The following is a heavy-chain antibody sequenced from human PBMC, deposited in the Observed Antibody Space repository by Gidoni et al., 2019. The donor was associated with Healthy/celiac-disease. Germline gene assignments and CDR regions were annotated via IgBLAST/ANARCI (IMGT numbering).Heavy chain of an antibody. Sequence: QVQRVQSGAEVKKPGSSVKVSCKVSGYTLTDLSMNWVRQAAGKGLEWMGGFYPEDGETIYAQKFQGRVTMTEYTSTDTAYMELSSLRSEDTAVYYCATAGYCSGGSCYPSYSYFDYWGQGTLVTVSS. V-gene: IGHV1-24*01. CDR2: FYPEDGET. J-gene: IGHJ4*02. D-gene: IGHD2-15*01. CDR3: ATAGYCSGGSCYPSYSYFDY. CDR1: GYTLTDLS.